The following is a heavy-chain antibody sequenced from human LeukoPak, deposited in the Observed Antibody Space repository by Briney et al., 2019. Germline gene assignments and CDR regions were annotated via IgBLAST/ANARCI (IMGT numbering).Heavy chain of an antibody. CDR2: FDPEDGET. V-gene: IGHV1-24*01. CDR3: AILLAYCGGDCYPFDY. CDR1: GYTLTELS. D-gene: IGHD2-21*02. J-gene: IGHJ4*02. Sequence: GASVKVSCKVSGYTLTELSMHWVRQAPGKGLEWMGGFDPEDGETIYAQKFQGRVTMTEDTSTDTAYMGLSSLRSEDTAVYYCAILLAYCGGDCYPFDYWGQGTLVTVSS.